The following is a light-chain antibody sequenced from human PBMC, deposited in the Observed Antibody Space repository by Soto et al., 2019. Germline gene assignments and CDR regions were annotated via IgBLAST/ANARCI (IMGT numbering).Light chain of an antibody. Sequence: LTQPASVSGSPGQSITISCTGTSSDVGAYNYDSWYQQYPGEAPKVIIYDVSHRPAGVSNRFSGSKSGNTASLTISGLQTQDEADYYCSSYTSATTYVLGTGTKVTVL. CDR2: DVS. J-gene: IGLJ1*01. CDR1: SSDVGAYNY. CDR3: SSYTSATTYV. V-gene: IGLV2-14*01.